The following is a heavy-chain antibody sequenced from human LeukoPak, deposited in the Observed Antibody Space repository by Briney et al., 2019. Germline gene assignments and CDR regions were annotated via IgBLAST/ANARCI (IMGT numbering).Heavy chain of an antibody. D-gene: IGHD3-22*01. CDR2: IRSKANSYAT. V-gene: IGHV3-73*01. CDR1: GFTFSGSA. CDR3: TTQYYYDSSGSEPSTYYFDY. Sequence: GGSLKLSCAASGFTFSGSAMHWVRQASGKGLEWVGRIRSKANSYATAYAASMKGRFTVSRDDSKNTAYLHMNSLKTEDTAVYYCTTQYYYDSSGSEPSTYYFDYWGQGTLVTVSS. J-gene: IGHJ4*02.